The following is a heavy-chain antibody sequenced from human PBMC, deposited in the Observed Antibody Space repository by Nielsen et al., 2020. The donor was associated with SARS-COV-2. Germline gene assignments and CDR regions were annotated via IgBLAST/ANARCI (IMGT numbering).Heavy chain of an antibody. Sequence: GGSLRLSCAASGFTFSSYSMNWVRQAPGKGLEWVSYISSSGSTIYYADSVKGRFTISRDNAKNSLYLQMNSLRAEDTAVYYCARASPSGYSSSWPPLGDYWGQGTLVTVSS. CDR1: GFTFSSYS. D-gene: IGHD6-13*01. V-gene: IGHV3-48*04. J-gene: IGHJ4*02. CDR3: ARASPSGYSSSWPPLGDY. CDR2: ISSSGSTI.